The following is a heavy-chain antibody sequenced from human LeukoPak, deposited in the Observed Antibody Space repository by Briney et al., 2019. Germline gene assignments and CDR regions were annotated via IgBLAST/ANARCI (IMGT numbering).Heavy chain of an antibody. V-gene: IGHV3-11*04. D-gene: IGHD2-15*01. CDR2: ISSSGSTI. J-gene: IGHJ4*02. CDR1: GFTFSDYY. Sequence: GGSLRLSCAASGFTFSDYYMSWIRQAPGKGLEWVSYISSSGSTIYYADSVKGRFTISRDNAKNSLYLQMNSLRAEDTAVYYCAKEKEGCSGGSCYSALYYWGQGTLVTVSS. CDR3: AKEKEGCSGGSCYSALYY.